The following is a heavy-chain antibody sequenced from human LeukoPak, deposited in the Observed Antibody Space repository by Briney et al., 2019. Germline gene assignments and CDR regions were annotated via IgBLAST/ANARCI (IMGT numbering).Heavy chain of an antibody. D-gene: IGHD6-13*01. Sequence: SQTLSLTCAISGDSVSSNSAAWNWIRRSPSRGLEWLGRTYYRSKWYNDYAVSVKSRITINPDTSKNQFSLQLNSVTPEDTAVYYCARVNIAAAGTFDWFDPWGQGTLVTVSS. J-gene: IGHJ5*02. CDR3: ARVNIAAAGTFDWFDP. CDR1: GDSVSSNSAA. V-gene: IGHV6-1*01. CDR2: TYYRSKWYN.